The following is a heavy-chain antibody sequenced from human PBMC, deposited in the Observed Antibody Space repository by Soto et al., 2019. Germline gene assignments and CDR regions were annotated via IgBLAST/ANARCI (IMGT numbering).Heavy chain of an antibody. Sequence: ASVKVSCKASGYTFTSYGISWVRQATGQGLEWMGWISAYNGNTNYAQKLQGRVTMTTDKSTSTAYMELRSMRSDDTAVYYCAREGLARVPDSSCYYYVLSPPLDYWGQGTLVTVSS. CDR2: ISAYNGNT. CDR1: GYTFTSYG. V-gene: IGHV1-18*01. D-gene: IGHD3-22*01. CDR3: AREGLARVPDSSCYYYVLSPPLDY. J-gene: IGHJ4*02.